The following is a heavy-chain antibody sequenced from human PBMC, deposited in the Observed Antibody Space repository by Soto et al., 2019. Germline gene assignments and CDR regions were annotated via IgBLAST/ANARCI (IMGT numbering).Heavy chain of an antibody. D-gene: IGHD1-26*01. Sequence: GGSLRLSCAASGFTFSSYGMHSVRQAPGKGLEWVAVISYDGSNKYYADSVKGRFTISRDNSKNTLYLQMNSLRAEDTAVYYCAKDLDGSWASPEYWGQGTLVTVSS. CDR3: AKDLDGSWASPEY. V-gene: IGHV3-30*18. CDR1: GFTFSSYG. CDR2: ISYDGSNK. J-gene: IGHJ4*02.